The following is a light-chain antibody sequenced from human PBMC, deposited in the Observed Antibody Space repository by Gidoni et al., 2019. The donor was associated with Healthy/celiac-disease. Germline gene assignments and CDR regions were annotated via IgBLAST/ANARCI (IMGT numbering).Light chain of an antibody. J-gene: IGKJ2*01. V-gene: IGKV3-11*01. CDR1: QSFSIY. Sequence: EIGFTQSTATLSFSPGERATLSCRASQSFSIYLAWYQQKTGQAPRLLLYYSSNRAPGIPARLSGSGSGTDFTLTISSLEPEDFAVYYCQQRSNWTPYTFGQGTKLEIK. CDR3: QQRSNWTPYT. CDR2: YSS.